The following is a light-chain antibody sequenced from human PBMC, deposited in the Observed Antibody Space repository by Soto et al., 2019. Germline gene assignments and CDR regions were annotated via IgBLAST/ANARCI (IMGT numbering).Light chain of an antibody. Sequence: QSALTQPASVSGSPGQSITISCTGTSSDIGGYNYVSWYQQQPGKAPKLMIYDVSNRPSGISNRFSGSKSGNTASLTISGLQTEDEADYYCSSNTNSGPVIFGGGTKLTVL. CDR2: DVS. CDR1: SSDIGGYNY. V-gene: IGLV2-14*01. CDR3: SSNTNSGPVI. J-gene: IGLJ2*01.